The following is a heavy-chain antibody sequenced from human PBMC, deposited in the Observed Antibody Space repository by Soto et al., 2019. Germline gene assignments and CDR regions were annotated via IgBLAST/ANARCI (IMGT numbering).Heavy chain of an antibody. CDR1: GFTFSSYG. V-gene: IGHV3-30*18. CDR2: ISHDGSDK. CDR3: AKDRSTTWSVDY. Sequence: QVPLVESGGGVVQTGRSLRLSCAASGFTFSSYGMHWVRQAPGTGLEWVAVISHDGSDKCYADSVKGRFTVSRDNSTNTLYLQMNSLRAEYTAVYYCAKDRSTTWSVDYWGQGPLVTVSS. J-gene: IGHJ4*02. D-gene: IGHD2-15*01.